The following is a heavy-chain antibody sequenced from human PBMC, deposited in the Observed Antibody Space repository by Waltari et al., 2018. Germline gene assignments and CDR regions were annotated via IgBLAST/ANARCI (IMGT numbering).Heavy chain of an antibody. Sequence: QVQLQESGPGLVKPSETLSLTRTVAGYSISSGYYWGWSRQPPGKGLEWIGSIYHSGSTYYNPSLKSRVTISVDTSKNQFSLKLSSMTAADTAVYYCAKYSGYDFDYWGQGTLVTVSS. J-gene: IGHJ4*02. CDR1: GYSISSGYY. CDR3: AKYSGYDFDY. CDR2: IYHSGST. D-gene: IGHD5-12*01. V-gene: IGHV4-38-2*02.